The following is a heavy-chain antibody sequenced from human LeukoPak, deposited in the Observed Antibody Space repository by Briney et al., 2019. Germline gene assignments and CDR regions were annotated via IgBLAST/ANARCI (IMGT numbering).Heavy chain of an antibody. D-gene: IGHD1-14*01. CDR3: ARSEFDY. CDR1: GFAFSIYR. J-gene: IGHJ4*02. Sequence: GGSLTLSCAASGFAFSIYRMLWLRQPPGKGLVWVSRINGDGSIITHAESVKGRFNIHRANTKNILYLEMNSLRGEEPAIYYCARSEFDYWGQGIMVTVSS. CDR2: INGDGSII. V-gene: IGHV3-74*01.